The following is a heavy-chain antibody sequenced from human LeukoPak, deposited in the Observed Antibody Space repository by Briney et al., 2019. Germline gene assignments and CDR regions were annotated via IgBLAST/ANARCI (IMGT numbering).Heavy chain of an antibody. CDR1: GFTFSSYW. CDR2: IKQDGSEK. Sequence: GGSLRLSCAASGFTFSSYWMSWVRQASGKGLEWVANIKQDGSEKYYVDSVKGRFTISRDNAKNSLYLQMNSLRAEDTAVYYCARERRVADLDYWGQGTLVTVSS. J-gene: IGHJ4*02. CDR3: ARERRVADLDY. V-gene: IGHV3-7*01.